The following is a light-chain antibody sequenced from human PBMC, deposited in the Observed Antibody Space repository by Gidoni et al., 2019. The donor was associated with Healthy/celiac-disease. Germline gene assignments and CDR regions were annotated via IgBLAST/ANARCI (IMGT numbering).Light chain of an antibody. CDR1: SPNIGAGYD. J-gene: IGLJ1*01. Sequence: SVLTQPPSGSGAPGQRVTISCTGRSPNIGAGYDVHWSQQLPGTAPKLLIYGNSNRPSGVPYRFSGSKSGTSASLAITGLQAEDEADYYGQSYDSSLSGYVFGTGTKVTVL. V-gene: IGLV1-40*01. CDR3: QSYDSSLSGYV. CDR2: GNS.